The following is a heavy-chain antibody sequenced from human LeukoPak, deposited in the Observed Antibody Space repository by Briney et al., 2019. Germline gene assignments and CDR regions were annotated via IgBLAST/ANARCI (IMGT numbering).Heavy chain of an antibody. CDR2: IYYSGST. J-gene: IGHJ5*02. CDR1: GGSISSSSYY. Sequence: SETLSLTCTVSGGSISSSSYYWGWIRQPPGKGLEWIGSIYYSGSTYYNTSLKSRVTISVDTSKNQFSLKLSSVTAADTAVYYCARHALWDYGSGSYYKSSWFDPWGQGTLVTVSS. CDR3: ARHALWDYGSGSYYKSSWFDP. D-gene: IGHD3-10*01. V-gene: IGHV4-39*01.